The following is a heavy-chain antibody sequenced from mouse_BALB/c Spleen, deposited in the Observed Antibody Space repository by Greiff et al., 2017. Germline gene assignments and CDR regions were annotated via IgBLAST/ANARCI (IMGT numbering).Heavy chain of an antibody. D-gene: IGHD2-3*01. J-gene: IGHJ3*01. CDR3: ARDGWLLGAY. Sequence: EVQLQQSGPGLVKPSQSLSLTCSVTGYSITSGYYWNWIRQFPGNKLEWMGYISYDGSNNYNPSLKNRISITRDTSKNQFFLKLNSVTTEDTATYYCARDGWLLGAYWGQGTLVTVSA. V-gene: IGHV3-6*02. CDR2: ISYDGSN. CDR1: GYSITSGYY.